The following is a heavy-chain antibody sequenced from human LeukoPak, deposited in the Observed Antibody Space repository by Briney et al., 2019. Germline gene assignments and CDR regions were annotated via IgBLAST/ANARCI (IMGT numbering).Heavy chain of an antibody. J-gene: IGHJ6*03. CDR1: GGSISSSNW. D-gene: IGHD2/OR15-2a*01. CDR3: ARLTPTTLSLYYYYMDV. Sequence: SETLSLTCAVSGGSISSSNWWSWVRQPPGKGLEWIGRIFHSGTTDHKTSLKGRVTISVDKSKNQFSLTLTSVTAADTAVYYCARLTPTTLSLYYYYMDVWGKGTTVTVSS. V-gene: IGHV4-4*02. CDR2: IFHSGTT.